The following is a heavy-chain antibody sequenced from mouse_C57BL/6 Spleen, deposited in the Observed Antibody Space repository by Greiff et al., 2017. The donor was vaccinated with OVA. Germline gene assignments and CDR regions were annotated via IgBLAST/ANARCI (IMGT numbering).Heavy chain of an antibody. J-gene: IGHJ4*01. Sequence: EVQLQQSGPELVKPGASVKISCKASGYSFTGYYMNWVKQSPEKSLEWIGEINPSTGGTTYNQKFKAKATLTVDKSSSTAYMQLKSLTSEDSAVYYCARSNWVYAMDYWGQGTSVTVSS. CDR1: GYSFTGYY. V-gene: IGHV1-42*01. CDR2: INPSTGGT. CDR3: ARSNWVYAMDY. D-gene: IGHD4-1*02.